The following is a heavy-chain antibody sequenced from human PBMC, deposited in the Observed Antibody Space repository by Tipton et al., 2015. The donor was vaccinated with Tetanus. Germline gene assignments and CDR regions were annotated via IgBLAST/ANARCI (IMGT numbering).Heavy chain of an antibody. J-gene: IGHJ4*02. CDR1: GDSVSGYY. D-gene: IGHD1-1*01. Sequence: TLSLTCTVSGDSVSGYYWSWIRQPPGKGLEWVGYVYYTGDTNYNPSLKSRVTISMDRSENQVSLKMTSVTAADTAVYYCARANNEFPKKGPFDSWGQGRLVIVSS. CDR3: ARANNEFPKKGPFDS. V-gene: IGHV4-59*02. CDR2: VYYTGDT.